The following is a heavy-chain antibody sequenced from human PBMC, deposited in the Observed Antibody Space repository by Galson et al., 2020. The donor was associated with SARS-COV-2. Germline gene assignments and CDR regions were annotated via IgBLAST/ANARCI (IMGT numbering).Heavy chain of an antibody. Sequence: GGSLRLSCAASGFTFSSYSMHWIRQAPGKGLEWVSRIKSDGTSTTYADSVKGRFTISRDNAKNTLYLQMNSLRADDTAVYYCVRRSYMDVWGKGTTVTVSS. CDR3: VRRSYMDV. V-gene: IGHV3-74*01. J-gene: IGHJ6*03. CDR2: IKSDGTST. CDR1: GFTFSSYS.